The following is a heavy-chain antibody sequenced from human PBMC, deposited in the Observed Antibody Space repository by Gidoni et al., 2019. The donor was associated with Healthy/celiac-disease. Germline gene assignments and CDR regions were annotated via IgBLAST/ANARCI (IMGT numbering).Heavy chain of an antibody. Sequence: EVQLVESGGGLVQPGGSLRLSCEASGFTFSSYWMHWVRQAPGKGLVWVSRINSDGSSTSYADSVEGRFTISRGNAKNTRYLQMNSLRAEDTAVYYCAREVLDYTPEFDYWGQGTLVTVSS. CDR3: AREVLDYTPEFDY. D-gene: IGHD4-4*01. J-gene: IGHJ4*02. CDR2: INSDGSST. V-gene: IGHV3-74*01. CDR1: GFTFSSYW.